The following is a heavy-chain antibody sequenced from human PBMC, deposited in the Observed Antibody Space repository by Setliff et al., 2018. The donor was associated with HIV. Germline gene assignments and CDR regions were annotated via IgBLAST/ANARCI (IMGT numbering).Heavy chain of an antibody. V-gene: IGHV3-30*01. Sequence: LRLSCVGSGFDVRNSSMTWVRQAPGKGPEWVSVITYDGSRTYYADSVKGRFTISRDNSKNTLYLQVNSLRPEDTAVYYCASARIPTGGTSTSFDYWGQGTLVTVSS. D-gene: IGHD1-1*01. CDR1: GFDVRNSS. J-gene: IGHJ4*02. CDR3: ASARIPTGGTSTSFDY. CDR2: ITYDGSRT.